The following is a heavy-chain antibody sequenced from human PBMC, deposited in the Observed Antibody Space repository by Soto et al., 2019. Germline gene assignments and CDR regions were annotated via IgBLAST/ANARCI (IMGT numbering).Heavy chain of an antibody. V-gene: IGHV3-30*18. CDR1: GFTFSSYG. D-gene: IGHD3-10*01. CDR2: ISFDGSNK. Sequence: PGGSLRLSCAASGFTFSSYGMHWVRQAPGKGLEWVAVISFDGSNKYYADSVKGRFTISRDSSKNTLYLQMNSLTDEDTAVYYCAKDRTYGSGSFRLYYYGMDVWGQGTTVTVSS. CDR3: AKDRTYGSGSFRLYYYGMDV. J-gene: IGHJ6*02.